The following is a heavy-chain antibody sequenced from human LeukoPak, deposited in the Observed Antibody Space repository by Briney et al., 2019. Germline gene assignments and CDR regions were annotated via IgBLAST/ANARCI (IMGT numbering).Heavy chain of an antibody. J-gene: IGHJ4*02. V-gene: IGHV3-33*01. CDR2: IWYDASNK. D-gene: IGHD1-7*01. CDR1: GFAFISSG. CDR3: VRGVGVSRFNYPDF. Sequence: GSLRPSCAASGFAFISSGMHWVRQAPGQGLEWVAVIWYDASNKYYADSVKGRFTISRDNSKNTLYLQIKRQRGDFRAVFHCVRGVGVSRFNYPDFWGQGTLVIVSS.